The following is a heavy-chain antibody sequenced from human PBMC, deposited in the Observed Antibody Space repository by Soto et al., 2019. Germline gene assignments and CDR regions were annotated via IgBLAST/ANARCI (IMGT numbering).Heavy chain of an antibody. CDR2: ISWNGGSK. D-gene: IGHD1-1*01. V-gene: IGHV3-9*01. CDR1: RFTFGDYG. CDR3: VKDMAGTTGAFDV. J-gene: IGHJ3*01. Sequence: GGSLRLSCATSRFTFGDYGMHWVRQAPGKGPEWVSGISWNGGSKGYADSVKGRFTISRDNAKNSLYLQMNSLRTEDTALYYCVKDMAGTTGAFDVWGQGTMVTVSS.